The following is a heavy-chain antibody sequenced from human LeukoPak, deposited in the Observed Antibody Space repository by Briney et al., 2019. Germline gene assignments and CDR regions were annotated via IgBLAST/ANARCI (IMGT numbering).Heavy chain of an antibody. CDR2: IKQDGYEK. CDR1: GFTFSGYW. D-gene: IGHD1-26*01. Sequence: GGSLRLSCAASGFTFSGYWMSWVRQTPEKGLEWVANIKQDGYEKYYVDSVKGRFTISRDNAKNSLYLQMNSLRADDTAIYYCARDKIVGPTTLDYWGQGTLVTVSS. CDR3: ARDKIVGPTTLDY. J-gene: IGHJ4*02. V-gene: IGHV3-7*01.